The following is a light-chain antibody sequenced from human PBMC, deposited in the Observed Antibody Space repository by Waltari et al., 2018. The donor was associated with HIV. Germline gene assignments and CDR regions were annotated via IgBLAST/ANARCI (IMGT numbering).Light chain of an antibody. CDR2: WAS. CDR3: QQYYTNPPT. J-gene: IGKJ1*01. CDR1: RKIFYSSMNQNY. Sequence: DIVMTQSPDSLALSLGERATINAMSSRKIFYSSMNQNYLAWYQQKPGQTPKLLIYWASTRDSGVPDRFSGSGSGTDFTLTISSLQSEDVAVYFCQQYYTNPPTFGQGTRVEIK. V-gene: IGKV4-1*01.